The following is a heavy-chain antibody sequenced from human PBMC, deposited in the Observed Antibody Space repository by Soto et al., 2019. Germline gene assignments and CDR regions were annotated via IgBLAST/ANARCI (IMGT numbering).Heavy chain of an antibody. CDR2: IIPIFGTA. V-gene: IGHV1-69*12. J-gene: IGHJ6*02. CDR3: ARHGGVLRVLEWSQPLYYYDYGMDV. Sequence: QVQLVQSGAEVKKPGSSVKVSCKASGGTFSSYAISWVRQAPGQGLEWMGGIIPIFGTANYAQKFQGRVTITADESTRTGYMELSGVRAEGTAVYYCARHGGVLRVLEWSQPLYYYDYGMDVWGQGTTVTVSS. CDR1: GGTFSSYA. D-gene: IGHD3-3*01.